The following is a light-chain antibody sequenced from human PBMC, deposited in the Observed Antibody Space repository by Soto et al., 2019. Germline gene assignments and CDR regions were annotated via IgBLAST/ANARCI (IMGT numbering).Light chain of an antibody. Sequence: LTQSPSASASLGASVKLTCTLSSGHSSYAIAWHQQQPEKGPRYLMKLNSDGSHSKGDGIPDRFSGSSSGAERYLTISSLQSEDEADYYCQTWGTGIVVFGGGTKVTVL. V-gene: IGLV4-69*01. J-gene: IGLJ2*01. CDR1: SGHSSYA. CDR3: QTWGTGIVV. CDR2: LNSDGSH.